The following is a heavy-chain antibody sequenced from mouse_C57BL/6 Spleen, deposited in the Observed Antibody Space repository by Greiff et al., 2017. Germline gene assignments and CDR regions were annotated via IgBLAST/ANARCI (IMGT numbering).Heavy chain of an antibody. CDR1: GYTFTSYW. CDR2: IHPNSGST. CDR3: ARSTTVFDY. Sequence: VQLQQSGAELVKPGASVKLSCKASGYTFTSYWMHWVKQRPGQGLEWIGKIHPNSGSTNYNEKFKSKATLTVDKSSSTAYMQLSSLTSEDSAVYYWARSTTVFDYWGQGTTLTVAS. V-gene: IGHV1-64*01. D-gene: IGHD1-1*01. J-gene: IGHJ2*01.